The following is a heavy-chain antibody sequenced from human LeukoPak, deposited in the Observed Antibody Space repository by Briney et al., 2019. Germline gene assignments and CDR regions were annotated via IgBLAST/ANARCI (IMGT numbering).Heavy chain of an antibody. V-gene: IGHV1-46*01. J-gene: IGHJ3*02. D-gene: IGHD5-24*01. CDR2: INPSGGNT. Sequence: ASVKVSCKASGYTFTTYYMHWVRQAPGQGLEWMGIINPSGGNTNYAQNFQGRVTMTRDTSTSTVYMELSSLRSEDTAVYYCARVRDGYNDAYDIWGQGTMVTVPS. CDR3: ARVRDGYNDAYDI. CDR1: GYTFTTYY.